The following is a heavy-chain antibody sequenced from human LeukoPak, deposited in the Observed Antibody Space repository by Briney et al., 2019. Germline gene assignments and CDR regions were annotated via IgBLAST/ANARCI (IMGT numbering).Heavy chain of an antibody. CDR1: GGTFSSYA. J-gene: IGHJ4*02. D-gene: IGHD3-22*01. V-gene: IGHV1-69*01. Sequence: SVKVSCKASGGTFSSYAISWVRQAPGQGLEWMGGIIPIFGTANYAQKFQGRVTITAGESTSTAYMELSSLRSEDTAVYYCARLGLNFDSSGDFDYWGQGTLVTVSS. CDR3: ARLGLNFDSSGDFDY. CDR2: IIPIFGTA.